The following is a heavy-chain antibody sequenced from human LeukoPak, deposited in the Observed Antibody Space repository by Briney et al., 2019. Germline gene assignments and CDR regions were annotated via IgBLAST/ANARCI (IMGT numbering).Heavy chain of an antibody. V-gene: IGHV3-30*04. D-gene: IGHD6-13*01. CDR3: ATDAVAAAGIRYFDY. CDR2: ISSDGSHK. CDR1: GFTFSSYT. J-gene: IGHJ4*02. Sequence: GGSLRLSCTASGFTFSSYTIHWVRQAPGMGLEWVAVISSDGSHKYHADSVKARFTISRDNSMDTLYLQMNSLRAEDTAVYYCATDAVAAAGIRYFDYWGQGTLVTVSS.